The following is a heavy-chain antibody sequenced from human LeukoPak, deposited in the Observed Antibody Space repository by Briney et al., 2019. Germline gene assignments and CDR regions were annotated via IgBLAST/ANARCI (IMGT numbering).Heavy chain of an antibody. CDR1: GFTFSSYA. J-gene: IGHJ4*02. CDR3: ARQGTGSSLDY. CDR2: ISYDGSNK. V-gene: IGHV3-30-3*01. D-gene: IGHD3/OR15-3a*01. Sequence: GGSLRLSCAASGFTFSSYAMSWVRQAPGKGLEWVAVISYDGSNKHYADSVKGRFTISRDNSKNTLYLQMNSLRAEDTAVYYCARQGTGSSLDYWGQGTLVTVSS.